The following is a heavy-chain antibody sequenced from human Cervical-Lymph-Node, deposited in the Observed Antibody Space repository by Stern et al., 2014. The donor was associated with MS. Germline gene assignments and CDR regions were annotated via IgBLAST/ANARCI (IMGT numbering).Heavy chain of an antibody. CDR2: INPYVGVT. J-gene: IGHJ4*02. Sequence: QVQLVQSGAEVKKPGASVKVSCKTSGYNFINYYMHWVRQAPGQGLEWMWRINPYVGVTDYAEKFQGRVTMTRDTSISTVYMELHRLTSDDTAVYFCARELRGGRSGHYWGQGSLVTVSA. CDR3: ARELRGGRSGHY. D-gene: IGHD1-26*01. V-gene: IGHV1-2*06. CDR1: GYNFINYY.